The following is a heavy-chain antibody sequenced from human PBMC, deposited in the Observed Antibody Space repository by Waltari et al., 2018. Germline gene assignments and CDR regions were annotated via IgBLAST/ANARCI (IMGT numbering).Heavy chain of an antibody. V-gene: IGHV4-4*02. J-gene: IGHJ4*02. Sequence: ISGNYWWSWVRQSPEKGLEWIGQVYHSGKTHYNPSLQSRVTISVDKPKNQFSLNLNSVTAADTAVYYCAGDRAIGLFFDYWGRGTLVTVSS. CDR3: AGDRAIGLFFDY. CDR2: VYHSGKT. D-gene: IGHD2-2*01. CDR1: ISGNYW.